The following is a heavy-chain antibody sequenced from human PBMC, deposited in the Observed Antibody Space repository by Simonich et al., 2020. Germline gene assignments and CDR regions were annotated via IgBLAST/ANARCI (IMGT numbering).Heavy chain of an antibody. CDR2: IHYSGST. CDR1: GGSISIYY. D-gene: IGHD5-12*01. CDR3: ARHDRWLQFYFDY. V-gene: IGHV4-59*08. Sequence: QVQLQESGPGLVKPSETLSLTCTVSGGSISIYYWSWIRQPPGKGLEWIGYIHYSGSTNYTPPLKSRVTISVDTSKTQFSLKLSSVTAADTAVYYCARHDRWLQFYFDYWGQGTLVTVSS. J-gene: IGHJ4*02.